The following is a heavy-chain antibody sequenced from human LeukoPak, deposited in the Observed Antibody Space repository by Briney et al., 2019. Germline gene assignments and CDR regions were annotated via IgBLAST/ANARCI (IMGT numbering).Heavy chain of an antibody. CDR2: IIPILGIA. CDR1: GGTFSSYA. V-gene: IGHV1-69*04. D-gene: IGHD4-17*01. Sequence: SVKVSCKASGGTFSSYAISWVRQAPGQGLEWMGRIIPILGIANYAQKFQGRVTITADKSTSTAYMELSSLRSEDTAVYYCARDSVTTGGNRFDPWGQGTLVTVSS. J-gene: IGHJ5*02. CDR3: ARDSVTTGGNRFDP.